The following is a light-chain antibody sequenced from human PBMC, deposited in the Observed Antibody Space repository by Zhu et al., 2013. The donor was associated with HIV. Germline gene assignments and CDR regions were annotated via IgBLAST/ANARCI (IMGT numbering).Light chain of an antibody. CDR2: DNN. J-gene: IGLJ2*01. CDR1: GSNIGAGYH. V-gene: IGLV1-40*01. CDR3: QSFDTGLNVV. Sequence: QSVLTQPPSVSGAPGQRITISCTGSGSNIGAGYHVHWYQQLPGTAPKILISDNNNRPSGVSDRFSASKSDTSASLAITGLQADDEGYYYCQSFDTGLNVVFGRGTKLTVL.